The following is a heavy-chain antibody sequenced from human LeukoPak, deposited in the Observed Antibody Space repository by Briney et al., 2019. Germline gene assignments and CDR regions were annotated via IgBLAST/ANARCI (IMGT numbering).Heavy chain of an antibody. CDR1: GFTFTSSA. Sequence: ASVKVSCKASGFTFTSSAVQWVRQARGQRLEWIGWIVVGSGNTNYAQKFQERVTITRDTSTSTAYMELSSLRSEDTAVYYCAADYDYYGSGSYYGNYYYGMDVWGKGTTVTVSS. V-gene: IGHV1-58*01. J-gene: IGHJ6*04. CDR3: AADYDYYGSGSYYGNYYYGMDV. CDR2: IVVGSGNT. D-gene: IGHD3-10*01.